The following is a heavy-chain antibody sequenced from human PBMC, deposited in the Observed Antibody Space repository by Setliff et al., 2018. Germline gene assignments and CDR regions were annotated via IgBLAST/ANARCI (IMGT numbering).Heavy chain of an antibody. V-gene: IGHV4-38-2*01. CDR2: ISHSGST. Sequence: SETLSLTCSVSGYSINSDCFWGWIRQPPGKGLEWIGTISHSGSTSYNSSLKSRVTMSVDTSKNQFFLKLSSVTAADTAVYYCVRGFTIFGVVKLERWFDPWGQGTLVTVSS. J-gene: IGHJ5*02. D-gene: IGHD3-3*01. CDR3: VRGFTIFGVVKLERWFDP. CDR1: GYSINSDCF.